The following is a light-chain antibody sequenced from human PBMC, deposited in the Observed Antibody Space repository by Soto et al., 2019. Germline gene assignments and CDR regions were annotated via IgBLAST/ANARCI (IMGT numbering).Light chain of an antibody. Sequence: QSVLTQPASVSGSPGQSITISCTGTSSDVGGYNYVSWYQQHPGKAPKLMIYEVSNRPSGVSNRFSGSKSGNTASLTISGLQAEDEADYYCQSYESSLSGWVFGTGTKVTVL. CDR1: SSDVGGYNY. CDR3: QSYESSLSGWV. CDR2: EVS. J-gene: IGLJ1*01. V-gene: IGLV2-14*01.